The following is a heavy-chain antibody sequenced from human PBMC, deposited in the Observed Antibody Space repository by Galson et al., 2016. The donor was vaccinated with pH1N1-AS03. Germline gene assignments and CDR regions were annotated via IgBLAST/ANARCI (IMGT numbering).Heavy chain of an antibody. Sequence: SLRLSCAASGLEFSYFWMTWVRQAPGKGPEWVANIKQDGSETHYVDSVKGRFTISRDNAKNPLYLQMNSLRVEDTAMYYCARGEMIGDDSWGQGTLVTVSS. CDR2: IKQDGSET. CDR3: ARGEMIGDDS. D-gene: IGHD3-16*01. J-gene: IGHJ4*02. CDR1: GLEFSYFW. V-gene: IGHV3-7*03.